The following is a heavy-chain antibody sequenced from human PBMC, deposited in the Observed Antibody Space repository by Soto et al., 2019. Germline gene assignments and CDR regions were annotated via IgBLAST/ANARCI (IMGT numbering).Heavy chain of an antibody. CDR2: IYDNGTT. J-gene: IGHJ6*02. Sequence: GGSLRLSCAASGLTVSNAYMAWVRQAPGMGLEWVSVIYDNGTTYYADSVKGRFTISRDTSTNTLSLQMDSLRAEDTAVYYCVRPLPSGRNYGLDVWGQGTTVTVSS. CDR3: VRPLPSGRNYGLDV. CDR1: GLTVSNAY. V-gene: IGHV3-53*01. D-gene: IGHD3-10*01.